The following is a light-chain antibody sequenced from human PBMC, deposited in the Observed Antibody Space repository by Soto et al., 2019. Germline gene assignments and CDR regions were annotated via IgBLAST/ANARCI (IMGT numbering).Light chain of an antibody. V-gene: IGKV3-11*01. Sequence: VLTQSPATLSLSPGERATLSCRASQTVDRYVAWYQQKPGQPPRLLFYDVSTRATGTPARFSGSGSGTDFTLTIRSLEPEDVAFYFCQHRANWPPLTFGGGTKVEIK. CDR3: QHRANWPPLT. J-gene: IGKJ4*01. CDR2: DVS. CDR1: QTVDRY.